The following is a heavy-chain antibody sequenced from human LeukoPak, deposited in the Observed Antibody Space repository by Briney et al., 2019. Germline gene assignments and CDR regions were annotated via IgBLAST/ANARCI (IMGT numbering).Heavy chain of an antibody. V-gene: IGHV4-61*01. CDR1: GFSVSDIYC. CDR3: ARSGLHDYGDFDAFDI. D-gene: IGHD4-17*01. Sequence: SETLSLTCTVSGFSVSDIYCWGWIRQPPGKGLEWIGYIYYSGSTNYNPSLKSRVTISVDTSKNQFSLKLSSVTAADTAVYYCARSGLHDYGDFDAFDIWGQGTMVTVSS. CDR2: IYYSGST. J-gene: IGHJ3*02.